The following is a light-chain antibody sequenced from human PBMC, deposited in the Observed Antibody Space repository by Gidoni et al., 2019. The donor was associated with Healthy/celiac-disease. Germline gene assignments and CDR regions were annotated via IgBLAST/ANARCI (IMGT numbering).Light chain of an antibody. CDR1: QSLLHSNGYNY. J-gene: IGKJ1*01. CDR3: MQALQTPWT. CDR2: LGS. V-gene: IGKV2-28*01. Sequence: DIVRTQSPRSLPVTPGEPASISCRPSQSLLHSNGYNYLDWYLQKPGQSPQLLIYLGSNRASGVPDRFSGSGSGTDFTLKINRVEAEDVGVYYCMQALQTPWTFGQGTKVEIK.